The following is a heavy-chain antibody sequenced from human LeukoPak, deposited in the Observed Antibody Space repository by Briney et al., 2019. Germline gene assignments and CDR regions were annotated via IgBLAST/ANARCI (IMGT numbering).Heavy chain of an antibody. CDR3: AKVRSGNNYYFDY. CDR2: MSASGSHT. Sequence: GGSLRLSCAASGFTFSDFAMSWVRQAPGKGLEWVSGMSASGSHTRSADFVKGRFTISRDNFKNTLYLQMNGLRVEDTAVYYCAKVRSGNNYYFDYWGQGTLVTVSS. D-gene: IGHD1/OR15-1a*01. V-gene: IGHV3-23*01. CDR1: GFTFSDFA. J-gene: IGHJ4*02.